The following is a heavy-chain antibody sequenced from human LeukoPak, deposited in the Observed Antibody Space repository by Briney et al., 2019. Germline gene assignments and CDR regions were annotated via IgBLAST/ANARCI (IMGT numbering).Heavy chain of an antibody. CDR2: INHSGST. J-gene: IGHJ6*03. CDR3: ARRAYSTSYYYYYYMDV. Sequence: SETLSLTCAVYGGSFSGYYWSWIRQPPGKGLEWIGEINHSGSTNYNPSLKSRVTISVDTSKNQFSLKLSSVTAADTAVYYCARRAYSTSYYYYYYMDVWGKGTTVTISS. D-gene: IGHD6-6*01. CDR1: GGSFSGYY. V-gene: IGHV4-34*01.